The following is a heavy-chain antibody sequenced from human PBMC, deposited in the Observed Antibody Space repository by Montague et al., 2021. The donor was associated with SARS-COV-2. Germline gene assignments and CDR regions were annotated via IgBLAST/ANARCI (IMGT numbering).Heavy chain of an antibody. Sequence: SETLSLTCTGPVWSNTGDYWSWIRQPPGKAREWIAYIYYSGSTNYNPSLKSRVTISVDTSKNQFSLKLSSVTAADTAVYYCARVKRGYYYGLGVSAHFEYWGQEPWSPSPQ. D-gene: IGHD3-10*01. CDR3: ARVKRGYYYGLGVSAHFEY. CDR2: IYYSGST. J-gene: IGHJ4*01. V-gene: IGHV4-59*01. CDR1: VWSNTGDY.